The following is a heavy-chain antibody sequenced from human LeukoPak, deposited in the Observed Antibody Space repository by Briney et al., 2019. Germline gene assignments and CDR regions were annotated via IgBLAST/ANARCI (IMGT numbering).Heavy chain of an antibody. V-gene: IGHV3-21*01. CDR1: GFTFSSYT. CDR2: ISSSSSYI. D-gene: IGHD5-18*01. Sequence: MSGGSLRLSCAASGFTFSSYTMNWVRQAPGKGLEWVSSISSSSSYIYYADSVKGRFTISRDNAKNPLYLQMNSLRAEDTAVYYCARDLSAVDTAMVDAFDIWGQGTMVTVSS. J-gene: IGHJ3*02. CDR3: ARDLSAVDTAMVDAFDI.